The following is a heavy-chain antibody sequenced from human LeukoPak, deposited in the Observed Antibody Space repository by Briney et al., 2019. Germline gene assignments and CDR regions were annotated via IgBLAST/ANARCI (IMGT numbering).Heavy chain of an antibody. CDR2: IYYSGST. J-gene: IGHJ6*02. CDR1: GGSISSYY. CDR3: ARAGRAYCGGDCYLPNYYYYGMDV. Sequence: PSETLSLTCTVSGGSISSYYWSWIRQPPGKGLEWIGYIYYSGSTNYNPSLKRRVTISVDTSKNQFSLKLSSVTAADTAVYCCARAGRAYCGGDCYLPNYYYYGMDVWGQGTTVTVSS. D-gene: IGHD2-21*02. V-gene: IGHV4-59*08.